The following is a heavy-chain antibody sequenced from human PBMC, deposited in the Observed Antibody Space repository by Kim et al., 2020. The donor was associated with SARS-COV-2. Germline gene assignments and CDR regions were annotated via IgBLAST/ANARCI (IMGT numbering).Heavy chain of an antibody. D-gene: IGHD6-6*01. CDR1: GYSFTSYW. CDR2: IYPGDSDT. V-gene: IGHV5-51*01. CDR3: AGTSIAARVGIYYGMDV. J-gene: IGHJ6*02. Sequence: GESLKISCKGSGYSFTSYWIGWVRQMPGKGLEWMGIIYPGDSDTRYSPSFQGQVTISADKSISTAYLQWSSLKASDTAMYYCAGTSIAARVGIYYGMDVWGQGTTVTVSS.